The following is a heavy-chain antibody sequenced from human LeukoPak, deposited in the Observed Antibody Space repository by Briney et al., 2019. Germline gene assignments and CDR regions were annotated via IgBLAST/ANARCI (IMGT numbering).Heavy chain of an antibody. CDR2: INQSGSS. V-gene: IGHV4-34*01. CDR3: ASIHQVRGSHTFDI. CDR1: GGSFSDYF. J-gene: IGHJ3*02. D-gene: IGHD3-10*01. Sequence: PSETLSLTCAVYGGSFSDYFWSWVRQPPGRGLEWIGEINQSGSSTYNPSLKSRVTMSVDTSKNQLSLQTTSVTAADTAVYYCASIHQVRGSHTFDIWGQGTMVTVSS.